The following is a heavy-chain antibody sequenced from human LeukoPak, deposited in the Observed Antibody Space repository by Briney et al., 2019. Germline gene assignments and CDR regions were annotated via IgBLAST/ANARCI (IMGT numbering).Heavy chain of an antibody. CDR2: VYPGDSDT. CDR1: GYSFTNYW. D-gene: IGHD3-9*01. CDR3: ARGNGLRFFDWLFTFDY. Sequence: PGESLKISCKGSGYSFTNYWIGWVRPMPGKGLEWMGIVYPGDSDTRYSPSFQGQVTISADKSISTAFLQWSSLKASDTAMYYCARGNGLRFFDWLFTFDYWGQGTLVTVSS. V-gene: IGHV5-51*01. J-gene: IGHJ4*02.